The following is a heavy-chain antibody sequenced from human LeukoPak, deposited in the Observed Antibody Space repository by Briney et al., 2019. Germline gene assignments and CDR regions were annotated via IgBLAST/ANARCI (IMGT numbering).Heavy chain of an antibody. CDR2: IYSGGST. J-gene: IGHJ6*03. CDR3: ARQGADPKGYYYYSMDV. D-gene: IGHD3-16*01. V-gene: IGHV3-53*01. CDR1: GFTVSSNY. Sequence: GGSLRLSCAASGFTVSSNYMSWVRQAPGKGLEWVSVIYSGGSTYYADSVKGRFTISRDNSKNTLYLQMNSLRAEDTAVYYCARQGADPKGYYYYSMDVWGKGTTVTVSS.